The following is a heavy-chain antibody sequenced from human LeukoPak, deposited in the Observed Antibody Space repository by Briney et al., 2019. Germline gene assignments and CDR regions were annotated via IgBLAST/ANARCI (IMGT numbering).Heavy chain of an antibody. CDR3: AKATTASPRNFDY. J-gene: IGHJ4*02. V-gene: IGHV3-23*01. CDR2: ISTSGGST. Sequence: PGGSLRLSCAASGFTFSSYAMSWVRQAPAKGLEWVSSISTSGGSTYYADSVKGRFTISRDSSKNTLPLQMNSLRAEDTAVYYCAKATTASPRNFDYWGQGTLVTVSS. CDR1: GFTFSSYA. D-gene: IGHD2-21*02.